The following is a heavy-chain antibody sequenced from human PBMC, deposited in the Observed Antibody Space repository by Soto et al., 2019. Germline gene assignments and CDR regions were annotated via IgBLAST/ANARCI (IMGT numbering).Heavy chain of an antibody. J-gene: IGHJ6*02. CDR1: GFTFNNYW. V-gene: IGHV3-74*01. CDR2: IKGDGSSI. Sequence: EVQLVESGGDLVQPGGSLRLSCAASGFTFNNYWMHWVRQAPGKGLVWVSRIKGDGSSITYADSVKGRFTISRDNXKXXLYLQMNSLSSYDTAVYYCVRYCSNISCAPYGMDFWGHGTTVTVSS. CDR3: VRYCSNISCAPYGMDF. D-gene: IGHD2-2*01.